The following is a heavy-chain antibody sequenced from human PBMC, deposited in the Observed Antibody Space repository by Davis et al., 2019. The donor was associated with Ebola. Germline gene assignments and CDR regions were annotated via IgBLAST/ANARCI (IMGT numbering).Heavy chain of an antibody. Sequence: HTGGSLRLSCAVSGFTVSSNYMNWVRQAPGKGLVWVSGITSDGSARTYADSVRGRFTISRDNGKNSLYLQMNSLRAEDTAVYYCAREHYVWGSFGGMDVWGQGTTVTVSS. CDR3: AREHYVWGSFGGMDV. J-gene: IGHJ6*02. V-gene: IGHV3-74*01. CDR1: GFTVSSNY. D-gene: IGHD3-16*01. CDR2: ITSDGSAR.